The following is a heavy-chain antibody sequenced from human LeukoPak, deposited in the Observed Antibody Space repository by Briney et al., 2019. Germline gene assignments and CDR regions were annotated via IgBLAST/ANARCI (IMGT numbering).Heavy chain of an antibody. CDR2: ISGSGGST. Sequence: GGSLRLSCAASGFTFSGYAMSWARQAPGKGLEWVSAISGSGGSTYYADSVKGRFTISRDNSKNTLYLQMNSLRAEDTAVYYCAKVNTVTTLGRWFDPWGQGTLVTVSS. D-gene: IGHD4-17*01. J-gene: IGHJ5*02. CDR3: AKVNTVTTLGRWFDP. V-gene: IGHV3-23*01. CDR1: GFTFSGYA.